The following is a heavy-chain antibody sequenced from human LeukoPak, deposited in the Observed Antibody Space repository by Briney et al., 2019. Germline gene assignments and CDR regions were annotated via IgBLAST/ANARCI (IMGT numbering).Heavy chain of an antibody. Sequence: ASVKVSCKASRYTFTSYYMHWVRQAPGQGLEWMGIINPSGGSTSYAQKFQGRVTMTRDTSTSTVYMELSSLRSEDTAVYYCARDSRPYRYYYYGMDVWGQGTTVTVSS. V-gene: IGHV1-46*01. J-gene: IGHJ6*02. CDR3: ARDSRPYRYYYYGMDV. CDR2: INPSGGST. CDR1: RYTFTSYY. D-gene: IGHD3-16*01.